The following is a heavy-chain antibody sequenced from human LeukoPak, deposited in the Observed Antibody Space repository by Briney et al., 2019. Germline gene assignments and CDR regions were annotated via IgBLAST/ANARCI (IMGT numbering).Heavy chain of an antibody. J-gene: IGHJ4*02. CDR2: ISTSVPTM. Sequence: PGGSLRLSCAASGFIFSSYPMNWVRQAPWRGLEWVSYISTSVPTMYYGDSVEGRFTISRDNAKNSLYLQMNSLRVEDTAVYYCARGTILGGSPVVLDWGQGTLVTVSS. CDR1: GFIFSSYP. CDR3: ARGTILGGSPVVLD. V-gene: IGHV3-48*04. D-gene: IGHD1-26*01.